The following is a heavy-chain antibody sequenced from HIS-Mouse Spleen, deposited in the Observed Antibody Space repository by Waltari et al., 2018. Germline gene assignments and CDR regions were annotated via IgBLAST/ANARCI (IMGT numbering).Heavy chain of an antibody. Sequence: QVQLVESGGGVVQPGRSLRRSCAASGFTFSSYGMHWVRQAPGKGLELVAVISYDGSNKYYADSVKGRFTISRDNSKNTLYLQMNSLRAEDTAVYYCAKDKHHAFDYWGQGTLVTVSS. V-gene: IGHV3-30*18. CDR1: GFTFSSYG. CDR3: AKDKHHAFDY. J-gene: IGHJ4*02. CDR2: ISYDGSNK.